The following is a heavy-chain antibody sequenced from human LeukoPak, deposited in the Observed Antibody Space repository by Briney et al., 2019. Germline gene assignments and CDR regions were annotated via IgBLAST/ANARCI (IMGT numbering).Heavy chain of an antibody. V-gene: IGHV4-34*01. CDR3: ARASVRYFDY. CDR2: INHSGST. Sequence: SETLSLTCAVYGGSFSGYYWSWIRQPPGKGLEWIGEINHSGSTNYNPSLKSRVTIPVDTSKNQFSLKLSSVTAADTAVYYCARASVRYFDYWGQGTLVTVSS. J-gene: IGHJ4*02. D-gene: IGHD3-10*02. CDR1: GGSFSGYY.